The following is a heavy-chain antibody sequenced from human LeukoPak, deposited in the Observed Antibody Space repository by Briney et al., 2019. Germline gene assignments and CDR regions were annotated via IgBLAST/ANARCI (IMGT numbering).Heavy chain of an antibody. Sequence: SETLSLTCTVSGGSISSGSYYWSWIRQPAGKGLEWIGRIYTSGSTNYNPSLKSRVTISVDTSKNQFSLKLSSVTAADTAVYYCAGSVGSGYYGYYYYYYMDVWGKGTTVTVSS. CDR3: AGSVGSGYYGYYYYYYMDV. CDR1: GGSISSGSYY. D-gene: IGHD3-3*01. V-gene: IGHV4-61*02. J-gene: IGHJ6*03. CDR2: IYTSGST.